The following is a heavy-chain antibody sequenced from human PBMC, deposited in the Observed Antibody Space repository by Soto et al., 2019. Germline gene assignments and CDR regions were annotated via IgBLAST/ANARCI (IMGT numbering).Heavy chain of an antibody. CDR1: EYSFTSYW. Sequence: PGESLKISCKGSEYSFTSYWISWVRQMPGKGLEWMGRIDPTDSYTNYSPSFQGHVTISADKSISTAYLQWSSLKASDTAMYECARDFYYASGSDLTYSSYGMDVWGQGTTVTVSS. CDR2: IDPTDSYT. J-gene: IGHJ6*02. CDR3: ARDFYYASGSDLTYSSYGMDV. V-gene: IGHV5-10-1*01. D-gene: IGHD3-10*01.